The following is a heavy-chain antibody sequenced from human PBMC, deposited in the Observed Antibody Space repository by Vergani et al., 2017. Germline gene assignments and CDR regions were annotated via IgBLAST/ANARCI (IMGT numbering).Heavy chain of an antibody. J-gene: IGHJ6*02. Sequence: QVQLQESGPGLVKPSETLTLTCDVSDSSIMTNPYWGWFRQSPGKGLEGIGCIHHSGDTHYNSSLQSRVSISIVSSSKFSLNLASVTAADTAICYCARHRGSGGFFPSSYFCGMDVWGHGTTVTVSS. CDR2: IHHSGDT. CDR1: DSSIMTNPY. CDR3: ARHRGSGGFFPSSYFCGMDV. V-gene: IGHV4-38-2*01. D-gene: IGHD3-10*01.